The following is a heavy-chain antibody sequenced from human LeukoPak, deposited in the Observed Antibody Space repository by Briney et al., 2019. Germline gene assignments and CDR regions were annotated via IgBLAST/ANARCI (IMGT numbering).Heavy chain of an antibody. J-gene: IGHJ4*02. CDR3: ARGRTHDY. CDR1: GFTFSSYG. Sequence: GGSLRLSCAASGFTFSSYGMHWVRQAPGKGLEWVAVISYDGSNKYYADSVKGRFTISRDNSKNTLYLQMNSLRAEDTAVYYCARGRTHDYWGQGTLVTVSS. CDR2: ISYDGSNK. D-gene: IGHD1-1*01. V-gene: IGHV3-30*03.